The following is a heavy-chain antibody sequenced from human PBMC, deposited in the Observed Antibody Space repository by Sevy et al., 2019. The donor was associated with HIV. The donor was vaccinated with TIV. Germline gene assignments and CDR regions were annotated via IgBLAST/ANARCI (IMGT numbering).Heavy chain of an antibody. CDR1: GFTFSSYS. Sequence: GGSLRLSCAASGFTFSSYSMNWVRQAPGKGLEWVSSISSSSSYIYYADSVKGRFTISRDNAKNSLYLQMNSLRAEDTAVYYCARDPCSGGSCYSLFYIWGQGTMVTVSS. CDR3: ARDPCSGGSCYSLFYI. V-gene: IGHV3-21*01. D-gene: IGHD2-15*01. J-gene: IGHJ3*02. CDR2: ISSSSSYI.